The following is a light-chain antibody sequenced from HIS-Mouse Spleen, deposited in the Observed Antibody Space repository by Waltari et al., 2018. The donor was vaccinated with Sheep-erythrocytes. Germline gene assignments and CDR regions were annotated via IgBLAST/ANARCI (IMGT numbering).Light chain of an antibody. CDR1: QSVLYSSNNKNY. CDR2: WAS. Sequence: DIVMTQSPDSLAVSLGERATINCKSSQSVLYSSNNKNYLAWYQQKPGQPPNLLIYWASTRESGVPDRFSGSGSGTDFPLTISSLQAEDVAVYYCQQYYSTLTFGGGTKVEIK. CDR3: QQYYSTLT. V-gene: IGKV4-1*01. J-gene: IGKJ4*02.